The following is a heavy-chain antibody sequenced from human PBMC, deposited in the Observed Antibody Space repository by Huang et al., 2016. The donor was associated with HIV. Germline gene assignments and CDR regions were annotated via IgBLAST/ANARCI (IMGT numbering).Heavy chain of an antibody. CDR2: VSFSGTN. V-gene: IGHV4-39*01. CDR1: DASIGNRAYY. CDR3: ARRNGITSCNKGICPSRDVFDI. Sequence: QAQLQESGPGLVRPSETLSLTCSVSDASIGNRAYYWDWIRQSPGEGLEWVGSVSFSGTNDYNPARKGRITIVMETSKNQFSRNMASVTAADSGLYHCARRNGITSCNKGICPSRDVFDIWGRGTVVIVSS. D-gene: IGHD1-20*01. J-gene: IGHJ3*02.